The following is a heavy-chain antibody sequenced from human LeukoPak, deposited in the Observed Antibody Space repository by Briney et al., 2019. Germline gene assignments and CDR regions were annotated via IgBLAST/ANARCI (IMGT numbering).Heavy chain of an antibody. Sequence: SVKVSCKASGGTFSSYAISWVRQAPGQGLEWMGRIIPILSIANYAQKFQGRVTITADKSTSTAYMELSSLRSEDTAVYYCARSSGTTFGLSDYWGQGTLVTVSS. D-gene: IGHD3-16*01. CDR3: ARSSGTTFGLSDY. CDR2: IIPILSIA. J-gene: IGHJ4*02. V-gene: IGHV1-69*04. CDR1: GGTFSSYA.